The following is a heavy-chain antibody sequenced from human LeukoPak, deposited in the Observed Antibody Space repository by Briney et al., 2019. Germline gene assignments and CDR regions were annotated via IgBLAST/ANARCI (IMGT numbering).Heavy chain of an antibody. J-gene: IGHJ4*02. V-gene: IGHV5-51*01. CDR1: GYIFTSYW. Sequence: GESLKISCKGSGYIFTSYWIVWVRQMPGKGLECMGIIYPGDSDTRYSPSFQGQVTISADKSISTAYLQWSSLKASDTAMYYCARHETGPYFDYWGQGTLVTVSS. D-gene: IGHD1-1*01. CDR3: ARHETGPYFDY. CDR2: IYPGDSDT.